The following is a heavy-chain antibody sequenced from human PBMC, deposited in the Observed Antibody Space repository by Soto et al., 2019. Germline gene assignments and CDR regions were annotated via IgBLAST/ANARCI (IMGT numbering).Heavy chain of an antibody. CDR1: GLPFSSYG. V-gene: IGHV3-30*18. CDR3: AKYLDTSAPYFDY. Sequence: PVGSLRLSCAASGLPFSSYGMHWVRPAPGKGLEWVAVISYDGSNKYYADSVKGRFTISRDNSKNTLYLQMNSLRAEDTAVYYCAKYLDTSAPYFDYWGQGTLVTVSS. D-gene: IGHD5-18*01. J-gene: IGHJ4*02. CDR2: ISYDGSNK.